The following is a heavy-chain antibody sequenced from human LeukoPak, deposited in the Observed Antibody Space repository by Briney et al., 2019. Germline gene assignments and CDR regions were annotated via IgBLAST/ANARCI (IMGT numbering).Heavy chain of an antibody. V-gene: IGHV4-61*02. CDR1: GGSISSGSYY. J-gene: IGHJ4*02. CDR3: ARGGSSGYYNLYYFDY. CDR2: IYTSGST. D-gene: IGHD3-22*01. Sequence: PSQTLSLTCTVSGGSISSGSYYWSWIRQPAGKGLEWVGRIYTSGSTNYNPSLKSRVTISLDTSKNQFSLKLSSVTAADTAVYYCARGGSSGYYNLYYFDYWGQGTLVTVSS.